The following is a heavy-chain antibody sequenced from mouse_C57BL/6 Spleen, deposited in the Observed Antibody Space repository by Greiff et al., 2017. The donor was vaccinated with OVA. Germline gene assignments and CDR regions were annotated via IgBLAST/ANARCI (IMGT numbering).Heavy chain of an antibody. CDR1: GYSITSGYY. J-gene: IGHJ1*03. V-gene: IGHV3-6*01. CDR2: ISYDGSN. Sequence: EVQVVESGPGLVKPSQSLSLTCSVSGYSITSGYYWNLIRQSPGNLLEWLGYISYDGSNNYNPTLKNRIPITRDTSKNQSFLKLNSVTTEDTATSYYARAGDYCYGGRNWYFDVWGTGTTVTVSS. CDR3: ARAGDYCYGGRNWYFDV. D-gene: IGHD1-1*01.